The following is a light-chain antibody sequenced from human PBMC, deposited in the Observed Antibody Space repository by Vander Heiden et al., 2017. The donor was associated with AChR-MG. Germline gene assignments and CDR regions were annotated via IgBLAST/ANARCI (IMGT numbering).Light chain of an antibody. CDR2: AAS. CDR1: QGISSY. J-gene: IGKJ5*01. V-gene: IGKV1-8*01. Sequence: AIRITQSPSSLSASTGDRVTITCRASQGISSYLAWYQQKPGKAPNLLIYAASTLQSGVTSRFSGSGSGTDFTLTISFLQSEDFATYYCQQYYSYPITFGQGTRLEIK. CDR3: QQYYSYPIT.